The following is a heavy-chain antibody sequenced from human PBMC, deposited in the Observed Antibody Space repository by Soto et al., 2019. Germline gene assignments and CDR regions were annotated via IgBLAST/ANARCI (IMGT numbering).Heavy chain of an antibody. CDR1: GYTFTSYY. V-gene: IGHV1-46*01. CDR2: INPSGGST. Sequence: ASVKVSCKASGYTFTSYYMHWVRQAPGQGLEWMGIINPSGGSTSYAQKFQGRVTMTRDTSTSTVYMELSSLRSEDTAVYYCARAPCSGGSCYSYVYFDYWGQGTLVTVSS. D-gene: IGHD2-15*01. J-gene: IGHJ4*02. CDR3: ARAPCSGGSCYSYVYFDY.